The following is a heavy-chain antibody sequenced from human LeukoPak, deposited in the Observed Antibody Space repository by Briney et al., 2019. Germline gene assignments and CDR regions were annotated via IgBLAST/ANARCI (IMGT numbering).Heavy chain of an antibody. D-gene: IGHD1-26*01. J-gene: IGHJ3*01. CDR1: GYTFTGYY. Sequence: ASVKVSCKASGYTFTGYYMHWVRQAPGQGLEWMGWINPNNGGTNYAQKFQRRVTMTRDTSISTAYMDLSRLKSDDTAVYYCAREGYGGGQDFDVWGQGTMVTVSS. CDR2: INPNNGGT. V-gene: IGHV1-2*02. CDR3: AREGYGGGQDFDV.